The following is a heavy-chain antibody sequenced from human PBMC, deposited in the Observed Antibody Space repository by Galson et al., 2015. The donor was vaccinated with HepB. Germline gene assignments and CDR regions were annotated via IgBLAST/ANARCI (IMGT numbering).Heavy chain of an antibody. J-gene: IGHJ4*02. CDR1: RFTFSSYA. D-gene: IGHD2-2*01. CDR3: AKGRQSLTSCLDY. Sequence: SLRLSCAASRFTFSSYAMTWVRQVPGKGLEWVSTIGGSGRNRYYSESVKGQFTISRDNSKNTLYLQMNSLRAEDTATYYCAKGRQSLTSCLDYWGQGILVTVSS. CDR2: IGGSGRNR. V-gene: IGHV3-23*01.